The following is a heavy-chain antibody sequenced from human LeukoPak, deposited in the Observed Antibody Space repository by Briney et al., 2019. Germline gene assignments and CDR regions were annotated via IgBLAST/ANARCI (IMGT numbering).Heavy chain of an antibody. V-gene: IGHV4-34*01. Sequence: PSETLSLTCAVYGVSFSDYFWGWLRQPPGKGLEWIGEINHSGRTYYNPSLKSRVTISVDTSKNQFSLNLSSVTAADTAVYYCARDVVVVPAAIHYGMDVWGQGTTVTVSS. CDR2: INHSGRT. CDR1: GVSFSDYF. CDR3: ARDVVVVPAAIHYGMDV. J-gene: IGHJ6*02. D-gene: IGHD2-2*01.